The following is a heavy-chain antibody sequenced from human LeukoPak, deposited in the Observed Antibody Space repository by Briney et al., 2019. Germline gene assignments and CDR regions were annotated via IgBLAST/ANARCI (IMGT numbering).Heavy chain of an antibody. J-gene: IGHJ5*02. CDR2: INHSGST. CDR3: AREVRGSGLQGHGWFDP. V-gene: IGHV4-34*01. D-gene: IGHD3-10*01. Sequence: SETLSLTCAVYGGSFSGYYWRWIRQPPGKGLEWIGEINHSGSTNYNPSLKSRVTISVDTSKNQFSLKLSSVTAADTAVYYCAREVRGSGLQGHGWFDPWGQGTLVTVSS. CDR1: GGSFSGYY.